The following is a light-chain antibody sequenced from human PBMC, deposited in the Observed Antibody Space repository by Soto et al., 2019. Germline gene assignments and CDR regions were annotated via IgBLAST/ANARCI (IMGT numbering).Light chain of an antibody. J-gene: IGLJ1*01. CDR3: VSYTDTDTLV. Sequence: QSVLTQPASVSGSRGQSIIISCVGRNTDVGQDKSVSWYQQGPGKAPKLLIFEVTNRPSGVSNRFSGSRSGNTASLTISGLQPDDECDYFCVSYTDTDTLVFGTGTKLTVL. CDR2: EVT. V-gene: IGLV2-14*01. CDR1: NTDVGQDKS.